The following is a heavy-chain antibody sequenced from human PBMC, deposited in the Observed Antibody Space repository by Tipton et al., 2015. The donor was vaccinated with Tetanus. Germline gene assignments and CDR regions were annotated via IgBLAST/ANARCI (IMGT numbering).Heavy chain of an antibody. CDR2: IYYSGST. V-gene: IGHV4-59*01. CDR1: GGSISSYY. D-gene: IGHD3-22*01. CDR3: ARDRHSYESSGYYLFDN. J-gene: IGHJ4*02. Sequence: TLSLTCTVSGGSISSYYWSWIRQPPGKGLEWIGYIYYSGSTNYNPSLKNRVTISVDTSKNQFSLKLSSVTAADTAVYYCARDRHSYESSGYYLFDNWGQGTLVTVSA.